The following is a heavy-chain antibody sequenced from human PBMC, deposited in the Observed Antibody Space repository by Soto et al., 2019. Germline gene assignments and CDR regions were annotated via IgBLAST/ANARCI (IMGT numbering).Heavy chain of an antibody. CDR1: WYTLTMYF. CDR3: APTPGTVHADGIAV. CDR2: ISAYNVNT. V-gene: IGHV1-18*01. J-gene: IGHJ4*03. D-gene: IGHD2-15*01. Sequence: ASVKVSFKASWYTLTMYFITVFLQSPLQGLEWMGLISAYNVNTNYAQKLQGRVTMTTDTSTSTAYMDLRSLRSDDTAVYYCAPTPGTVHADGIAVWGQRNPVTVSS.